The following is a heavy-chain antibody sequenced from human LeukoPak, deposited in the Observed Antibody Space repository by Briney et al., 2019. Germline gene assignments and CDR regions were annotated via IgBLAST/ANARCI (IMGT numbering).Heavy chain of an antibody. V-gene: IGHV1-2*02. Sequence: ASVKVSCKASGYTFTGYYMHWVRQAPGQGLEWMGWINPNSGGTNYAQKFQGRVTMTRDTSISTAYMELSRLRSDDTAVYYCAKGGYGYGYLPYYYYMDVWGKGTTVTVSS. J-gene: IGHJ6*03. CDR3: AKGGYGYGYLPYYYYMDV. CDR2: INPNSGGT. D-gene: IGHD5-18*01. CDR1: GYTFTGYY.